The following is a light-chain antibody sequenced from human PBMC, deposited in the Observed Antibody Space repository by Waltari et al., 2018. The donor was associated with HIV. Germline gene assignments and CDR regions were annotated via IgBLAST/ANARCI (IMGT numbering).Light chain of an antibody. CDR2: GAS. Sequence: DVQMTQSPSSLSASIGDRVIISCRASQDITNLLAWFQQRPGKAPKSLIYGASTLQTGVPSSKFSGAGSGTDFTLTITDLQPEDVVTYYCQQYTSFPLTFGGGTTVEI. CDR1: QDITNL. V-gene: IGKV1-16*02. J-gene: IGKJ4*01. CDR3: QQYTSFPLT.